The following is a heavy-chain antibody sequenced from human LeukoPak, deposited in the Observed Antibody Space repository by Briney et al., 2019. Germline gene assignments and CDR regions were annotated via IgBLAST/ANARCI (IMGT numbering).Heavy chain of an antibody. CDR1: GFTFSNAW. CDR3: TVGYYDFWSGHYYMDV. CDR2: IKSKTDGGTT. Sequence: GSLRLSCAASGFTFSNAWMSWVRQAPGKGLEWVGRIKSKTDGGTTDYAAPVKGRFTISRDDSKNTLYLQMNSLKTEDTAVYYCTVGYYDFWSGHYYMDVWGKGTTVTVSS. J-gene: IGHJ6*03. D-gene: IGHD3-3*01. V-gene: IGHV3-15*01.